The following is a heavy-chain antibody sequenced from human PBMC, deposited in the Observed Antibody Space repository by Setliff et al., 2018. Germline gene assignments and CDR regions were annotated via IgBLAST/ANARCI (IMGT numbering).Heavy chain of an antibody. J-gene: IGHJ4*02. Sequence: SETLSLTCTVSGGSISSYYWSWIRQPAGKGLEWIGRIYTRGSTNYNPSLKSRVTMSVDTSKNQFSLKLSSVTAADTAVYYCARSFSRREKFLLDYWGQGALVTVSS. V-gene: IGHV4-4*07. CDR3: ARSFSRREKFLLDY. CDR2: IYTRGST. CDR1: GGSISSYY.